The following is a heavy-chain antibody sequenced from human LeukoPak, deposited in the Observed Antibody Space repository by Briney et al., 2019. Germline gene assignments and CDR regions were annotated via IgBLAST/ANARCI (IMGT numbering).Heavy chain of an antibody. Sequence: SVKVSCKASGGTFSSYAISWVRQAPGQGLEWMGGIIPIFGTPNYAQKFQGRVTITADESTSTAYMELSSLRSEDTAVYYCARAPIVVVPAATETYYYGMDVWGQGTTVTVSS. CDR2: IIPIFGTP. V-gene: IGHV1-69*13. J-gene: IGHJ6*02. D-gene: IGHD2-2*01. CDR1: GGTFSSYA. CDR3: ARAPIVVVPAATETYYYGMDV.